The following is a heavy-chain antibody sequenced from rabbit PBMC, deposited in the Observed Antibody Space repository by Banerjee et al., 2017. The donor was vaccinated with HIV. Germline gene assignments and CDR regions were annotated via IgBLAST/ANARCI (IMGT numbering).Heavy chain of an antibody. J-gene: IGHJ4*01. Sequence: QSLEESGGGLVKPGASLTLTCTASGFTISSNYDMCWVRQAPGKGLEWIGCIYAGSSDSTNHASWAKGRFTISSTSSTTVTLQMTSLTAADTATYFCARDGSGWGANFNLWGPGTLVTVS. D-gene: IGHD4-1*01. CDR2: IYAGSSDST. CDR1: GFTISSNYD. CDR3: ARDGSGWGANFNL. V-gene: IGHV1S40*01.